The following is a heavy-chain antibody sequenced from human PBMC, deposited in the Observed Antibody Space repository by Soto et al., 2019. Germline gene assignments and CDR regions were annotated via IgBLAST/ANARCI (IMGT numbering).Heavy chain of an antibody. CDR2: ISSSSSYI. CDR3: APTYCGGDCYSVNWFDP. CDR1: GFTFSSYI. D-gene: IGHD2-21*02. Sequence: PGGSLRLSCAASGFTFSSYIMNWVRQAPGKGLEWVSSISSSSSYIYYADSVKGRFTISRDNAKNSLYLQMNSLRAEDTAVYYCAPTYCGGDCYSVNWFDPWGQGTLVTVCS. J-gene: IGHJ5*02. V-gene: IGHV3-21*01.